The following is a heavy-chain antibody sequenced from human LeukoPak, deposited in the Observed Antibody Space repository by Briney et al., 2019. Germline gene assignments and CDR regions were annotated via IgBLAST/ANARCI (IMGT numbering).Heavy chain of an antibody. CDR2: IYYSGST. J-gene: IGHJ4*02. Sequence: PSETLSLTCTVSGGSISSYYWSWIRQPPGKGLEWIGHIYYSGSTNYNPSLKSRVTISVDTSKNQFSLKLSSVTAADTAVYYCARSRSSGPFDYWGQGTLVTVSS. V-gene: IGHV4-59*01. CDR1: GGSISSYY. D-gene: IGHD6-19*01. CDR3: ARSRSSGPFDY.